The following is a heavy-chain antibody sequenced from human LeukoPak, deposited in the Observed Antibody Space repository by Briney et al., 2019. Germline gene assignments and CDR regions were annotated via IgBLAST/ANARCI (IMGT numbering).Heavy chain of an antibody. CDR1: GFTFSSYG. V-gene: IGHV3-33*03. CDR2: IWYDGSNK. J-gene: IGHJ4*02. D-gene: IGHD3-3*01. Sequence: QPGRSLRLSCAASGFTFSSYGMHWVRQAPGKGLEWVAVIWYDGSNKYYADSVKGRFTISRDNAKNSLYLQMNSLRAEDTAVYYCARTYDFWSGTTDYWGQGTLVTVSS. CDR3: ARTYDFWSGTTDY.